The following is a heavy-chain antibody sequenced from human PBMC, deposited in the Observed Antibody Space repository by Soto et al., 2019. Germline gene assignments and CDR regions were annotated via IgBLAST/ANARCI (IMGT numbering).Heavy chain of an antibody. V-gene: IGHV3-7*05. CDR1: GLAFSSYW. D-gene: IGHD2-15*01. CDR2: IKQDGSDK. Sequence: GGSLRLSCAASGLAFSSYWTSWVRQAPGKGLEWVANIKQDGSDKYYVDSVKGRFTISRDNAKNSLYLQMNSLRAEDTAVYYCAKDRLDIVVVVAATPEFDPWGQGTLVTVSS. J-gene: IGHJ5*02. CDR3: AKDRLDIVVVVAATPEFDP.